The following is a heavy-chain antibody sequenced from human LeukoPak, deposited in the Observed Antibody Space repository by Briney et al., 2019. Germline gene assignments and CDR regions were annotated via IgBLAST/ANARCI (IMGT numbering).Heavy chain of an antibody. J-gene: IGHJ3*02. D-gene: IGHD2-21*02. CDR3: AKGSATGAYCGGDCYFGAFDI. CDR1: GFTFSSYG. CDR2: ISYDGSNK. Sequence: PGGSLRLSCAASGFTFSSYGMHWVRQAPGKGLEWVAVISYDGSNKYYADSVKGRFTISRDNSKNTLYLQMNSLRAEDTAVYYCAKGSATGAYCGGDCYFGAFDIWGQGTMVTVSS. V-gene: IGHV3-30*18.